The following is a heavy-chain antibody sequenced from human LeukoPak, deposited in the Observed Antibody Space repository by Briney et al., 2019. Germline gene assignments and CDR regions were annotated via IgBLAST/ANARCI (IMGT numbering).Heavy chain of an antibody. V-gene: IGHV1-8*01. J-gene: IGHJ5*02. D-gene: IGHD2-8*01. Sequence: AAVKVSCKASGYTFTSYDINWVRQATGQGLEWMGWMNPNSGNTGYAQKLQGRVTMTRNTSISTAYMELSSLRSEDTAVYYCARGLTKFAKMVYGSWGQGTLVTVSS. CDR2: MNPNSGNT. CDR1: GYTFTSYD. CDR3: ARGLTKFAKMVYGS.